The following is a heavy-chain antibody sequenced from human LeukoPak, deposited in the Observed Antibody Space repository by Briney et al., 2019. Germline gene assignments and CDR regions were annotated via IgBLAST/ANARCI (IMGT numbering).Heavy chain of an antibody. CDR1: GGSISSYY. D-gene: IGHD2/OR15-2a*01. Sequence: SETLSLTCTVSGGSISSYYWSWLRQPPGKGLEWLGYIYYSGSTNYNPSLKSRVTISVDTSKNQFSLKLSSVTAADTAVYYCARYYGRMDVWGKGTTVTISS. CDR3: ARYYGRMDV. J-gene: IGHJ6*04. V-gene: IGHV4-59*01. CDR2: IYYSGST.